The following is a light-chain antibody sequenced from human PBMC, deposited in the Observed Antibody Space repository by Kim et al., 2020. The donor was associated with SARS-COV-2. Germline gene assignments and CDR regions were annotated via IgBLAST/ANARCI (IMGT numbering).Light chain of an antibody. CDR1: QSVSCSY. J-gene: IGKJ1*01. V-gene: IGKV3-20*01. CDR2: GAS. Sequence: SPGERATLSCRASQSVSCSYLAWYQQKPGQAPRLLIYGASSRATDIPDRFSGSGSGTDFTLTISRLEPEDFAVYYCQQYGSSPRTFGQGTKVDIK. CDR3: QQYGSSPRT.